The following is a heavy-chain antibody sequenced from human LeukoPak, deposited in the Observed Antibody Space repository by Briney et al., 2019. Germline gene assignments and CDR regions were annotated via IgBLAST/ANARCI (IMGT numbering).Heavy chain of an antibody. CDR2: INQDGSEK. CDR1: GFTFSTYY. V-gene: IGHV3-7*01. CDR3: ARTRVSGGTFYHPFDY. J-gene: IGHJ4*02. D-gene: IGHD2-15*01. Sequence: PGGSVRLSCAASGFTFSTYYMTWVRQAPGKGLEWVANINQDGSEKYYVDSVKGRFTISRDNAKNSLSLQMNSLRAEDTAVYSCARTRVSGGTFYHPFDYWGQGTLVTVSS.